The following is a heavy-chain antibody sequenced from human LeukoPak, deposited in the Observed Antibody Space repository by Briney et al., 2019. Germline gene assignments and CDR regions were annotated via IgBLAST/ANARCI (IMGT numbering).Heavy chain of an antibody. D-gene: IGHD6-13*01. CDR2: IIPIFGTA. J-gene: IGHJ4*02. Sequence: ASVKVSCKASGGTFSSYAISWVRQAPGQGLEWMGGIIPIFGTANYAQKFQGRVTITADESTSTAYMELSSLRSEDTGVYYCARGPQAAAYFDYWGQGTLVTVSS. V-gene: IGHV1-69*01. CDR3: ARGPQAAAYFDY. CDR1: GGTFSSYA.